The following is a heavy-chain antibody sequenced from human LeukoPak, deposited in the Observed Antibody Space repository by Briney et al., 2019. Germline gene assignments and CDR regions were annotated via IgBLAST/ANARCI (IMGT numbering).Heavy chain of an antibody. CDR1: GGSISSSSYY. V-gene: IGHV4-39*02. J-gene: IGHJ3*02. Sequence: KPSETLSLTCTVSGGSISSSSYYWGWIRQPPGKGLEWFGSIYYSGSTYYNPSLKSRVTISVDTSKNHFSLKPSSVTAADTAVYYCASPNIVVVPAAYTYDIWGQGTMVTVSS. CDR2: IYYSGST. D-gene: IGHD2-2*01. CDR3: ASPNIVVVPAAYTYDI.